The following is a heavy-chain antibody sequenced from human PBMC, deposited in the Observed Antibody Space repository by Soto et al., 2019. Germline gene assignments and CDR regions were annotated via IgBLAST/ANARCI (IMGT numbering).Heavy chain of an antibody. CDR1: GFTFSDHY. J-gene: IGHJ3*02. Sequence: PGGSLRLSCAASGFTFSDHYMDWVRQAPGKGLEWVGRTRNKANSYTTEYAASVKGRFTISRGDSKNSLYLQMNSLKTEDTAVYYCVSTGSLGAFDIWGQGTMVTVSS. V-gene: IGHV3-72*01. CDR2: TRNKANSYTT. CDR3: VSTGSLGAFDI. D-gene: IGHD2-8*02.